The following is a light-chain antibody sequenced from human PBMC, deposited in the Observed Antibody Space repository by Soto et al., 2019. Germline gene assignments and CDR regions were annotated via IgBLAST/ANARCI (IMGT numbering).Light chain of an antibody. CDR3: CSYAGTPYV. Sequence: QSELNNPRSVTASPGQSLTITCTGTRSDVGGYNYVSWYQHHPGKAPKLMIYGVSARPSGVPDRFSGSKSGNTASLTISGLQAEDEADYYCCSYAGTPYVFGTGTKVTVL. J-gene: IGLJ1*01. V-gene: IGLV2-11*01. CDR2: GVS. CDR1: RSDVGGYNY.